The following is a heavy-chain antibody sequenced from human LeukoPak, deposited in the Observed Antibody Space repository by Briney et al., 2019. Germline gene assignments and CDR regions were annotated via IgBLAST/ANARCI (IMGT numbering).Heavy chain of an antibody. CDR1: GFTVSSNY. CDR3: AKMGNGIYYFDY. D-gene: IGHD2-15*01. V-gene: IGHV3-66*01. J-gene: IGHJ4*02. Sequence: GGSLRLSCAASGFTVSSNYMSWVRQAPGKGLEWVSVIYSGGSTYYADSVKGRFTISRDNSKNTLYLQMNSLRAEDTAVYYCAKMGNGIYYFDYWGQGTLVTVSS. CDR2: IYSGGST.